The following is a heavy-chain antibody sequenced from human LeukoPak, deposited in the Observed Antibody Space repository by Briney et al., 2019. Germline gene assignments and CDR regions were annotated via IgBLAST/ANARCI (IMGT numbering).Heavy chain of an antibody. CDR3: ARPAYTAAYDL. J-gene: IGHJ3*01. Sequence: GGSLRLSCAASGFIFSTYWMMWARQAPGKGLEWVANMKGDGGEIHYVDSVKGRFTISRDNARNSLFLQMNGLRPEDTAVYYCARPAYTAAYDLWGQGTMVTVSS. V-gene: IGHV3-7*01. CDR2: MKGDGGEI. D-gene: IGHD3-16*01. CDR1: GFIFSTYW.